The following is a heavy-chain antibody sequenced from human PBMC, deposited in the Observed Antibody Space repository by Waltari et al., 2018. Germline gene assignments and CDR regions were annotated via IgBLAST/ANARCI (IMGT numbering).Heavy chain of an antibody. CDR1: GYTFTAHY. D-gene: IGHD5-12*01. CDR3: ARAGSGATIGNFDY. V-gene: IGHV1-2*06. CDR2: INPNGGGT. J-gene: IGHJ4*02. Sequence: QVQLVQSGAEVKKPGASVKVSCKASGYTFTAHYMHWVRQAHGQGLEWMGRINPNGGGTNYAQKFQGRVTMTRDTSISTAYMELSRLRSDDTAVYYCARAGSGATIGNFDYWGQGTLVTVSS.